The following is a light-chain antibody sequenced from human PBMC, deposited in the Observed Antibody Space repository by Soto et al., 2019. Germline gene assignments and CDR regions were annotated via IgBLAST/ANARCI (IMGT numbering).Light chain of an antibody. CDR1: SSDVGGYNY. CDR2: DVS. Sequence: QSALTQPASVSGSPGQSITISCTGTSSDVGGYNYVSWYQQHPGKAPKLMIYDVSNRPSGVSDRFSGSKSGNTASLTISGLQAEDEADFYCSSNTSTYTYVFRTGTKVPVL. V-gene: IGLV2-14*01. J-gene: IGLJ1*01. CDR3: SSNTSTYTYV.